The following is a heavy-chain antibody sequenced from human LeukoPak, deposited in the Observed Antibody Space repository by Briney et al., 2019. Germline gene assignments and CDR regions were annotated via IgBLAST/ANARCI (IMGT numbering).Heavy chain of an antibody. V-gene: IGHV3-23*01. CDR2: IVGSGVTT. CDR1: GFTFSIYG. J-gene: IGHJ4*01. D-gene: IGHD1-14*01. Sequence: PGGSLRLSCEASGFTFSIYGMTWVRQAPGKGLEWVSAIVGSGVTTYYADSVKGRFTISRDNSKNTLYLQMNSLRAEDTAVYYCAKNQGYLDYWGHGTLVTASS. CDR3: AKNQGYLDY.